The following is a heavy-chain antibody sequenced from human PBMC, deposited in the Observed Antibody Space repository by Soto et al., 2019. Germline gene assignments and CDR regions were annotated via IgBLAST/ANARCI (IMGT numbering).Heavy chain of an antibody. CDR1: GFTFSSYE. V-gene: IGHV3-48*03. J-gene: IGHJ4*02. CDR2: ISSSGSTI. D-gene: IGHD4-17*01. CDR3: ARDRNYGDYVDY. Sequence: GGSLRLSSAASGFTFSSYEMNWVRQAPGKGLEWVSYISSSGSTIYYADSVKGRFTISRDNAKNSLYLQMNSLRAEDTAVYYCARDRNYGDYVDYWGQGTLVTVSS.